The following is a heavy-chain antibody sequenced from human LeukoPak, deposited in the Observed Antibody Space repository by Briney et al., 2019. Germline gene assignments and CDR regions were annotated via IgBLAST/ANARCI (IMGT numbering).Heavy chain of an antibody. CDR2: ISSTSSYI. D-gene: IGHD3-10*01. V-gene: IGHV3-21*01. Sequence: GGSLRLSCAASGFSFSTYSMNWVRQAPGKGLEWVPAISSTSSYIYYADSVKGRFTISRDNAKNSLCLQMNSLRDEDTAVYYCTRLAPYGSGSYADYWGQGTLVTVSS. J-gene: IGHJ4*02. CDR1: GFSFSTYS. CDR3: TRLAPYGSGSYADY.